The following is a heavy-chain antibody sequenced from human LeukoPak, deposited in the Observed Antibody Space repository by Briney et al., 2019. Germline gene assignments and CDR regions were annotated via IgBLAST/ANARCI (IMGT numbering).Heavy chain of an antibody. CDR3: ARATEYYGSGSYYKH. V-gene: IGHV1-69*13. CDR1: GGTFSSYA. J-gene: IGHJ4*02. Sequence: SVKVSCKASGGTFSSYAISWVRQAPGQGLKWMGGIIPIFGTANYAQKFQGRVTITADESTSTAYMELSSLRSEDTAVYYCARATEYYGSGSYYKHWGQGTLVTVSS. CDR2: IIPIFGTA. D-gene: IGHD3-10*01.